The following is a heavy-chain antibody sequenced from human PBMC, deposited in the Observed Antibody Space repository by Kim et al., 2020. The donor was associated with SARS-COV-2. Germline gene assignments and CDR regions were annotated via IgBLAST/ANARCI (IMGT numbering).Heavy chain of an antibody. D-gene: IGHD6-6*01. J-gene: IGHJ3*02. CDR1: GYTFTNYY. V-gene: IGHV1-46*01. CDR3: ARDRVYYDI. CDR2: INPCDDNT. Sequence: ASVKVSCKASGYTFTNYYMHWVRQAPGQGLEWMGVINPCDDNTNYAKQFQGRVAMTKDESTSTTYMELSSLRSEDTAMYYCARDRVYYDI.